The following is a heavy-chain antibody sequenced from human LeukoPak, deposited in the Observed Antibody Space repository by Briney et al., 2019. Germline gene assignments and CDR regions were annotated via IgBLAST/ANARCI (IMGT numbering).Heavy chain of an antibody. CDR1: GFTFISYS. CDR3: ARGSGYGYLDY. V-gene: IGHV3-21*01. CDR2: ISSSSSYI. Sequence: GGSLRLSCAASGFTFISYSMNWVRQAPGKGLEWVSSISSSSSYIYYADSVKGRFTISRDNAKNSLYLQMNSLRAENTAVYYCARGSGYGYLDYWGQGTLVTVSS. J-gene: IGHJ4*02. D-gene: IGHD5-12*01.